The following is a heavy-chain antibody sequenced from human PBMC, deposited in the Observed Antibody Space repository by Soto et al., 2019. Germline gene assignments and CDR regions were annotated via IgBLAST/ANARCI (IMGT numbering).Heavy chain of an antibody. CDR3: GRVRYDFWSGYRNWYDP. CDR2: INHSGST. Sequence: SETLSLTCAVYGGSFSGYYWSWIRQPPGKGLEWIGEINHSGSTNYNPSLKSRVTISVDTSKNQFSLKLSSVTAADTAVYYCGRVRYDFWSGYRNWYDPWGQGTLVTVSS. J-gene: IGHJ5*02. D-gene: IGHD3-3*01. V-gene: IGHV4-34*01. CDR1: GGSFSGYY.